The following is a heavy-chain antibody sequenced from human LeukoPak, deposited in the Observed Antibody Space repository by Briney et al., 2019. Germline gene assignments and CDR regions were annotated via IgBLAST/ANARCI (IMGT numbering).Heavy chain of an antibody. Sequence: GTSLTLSCTASGFSFSNYGMHWVRQAPGKGLEWVAIIWGDQRYRHYADSVKGRFTISRDNAKNSLYLQMNSLRVEDTAFYYCAKDNRRHYTSGPNPDSLHWGQGALVAVSS. CDR2: IWGDQRYR. D-gene: IGHD6-19*01. CDR3: AKDNRRHYTSGPNPDSLH. CDR1: GFSFSNYG. V-gene: IGHV3-33*03. J-gene: IGHJ4*02.